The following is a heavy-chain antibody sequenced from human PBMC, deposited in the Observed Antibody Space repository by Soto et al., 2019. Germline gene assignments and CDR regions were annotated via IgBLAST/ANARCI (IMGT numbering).Heavy chain of an antibody. V-gene: IGHV1-46*02. D-gene: IGHD1-26*01. CDR2: INPSDGTT. J-gene: IGHJ3*02. CDR3: VREREVGATSGAFDI. CDR1: GYTFNLFY. Sequence: GASVKVSCKASGYTFNLFYMEWVRQAPGQGLEWMGLINPSDGTTNYAQNFQGRVTMTKDTSTSTVDMELSSLRSEDTAVYYCVREREVGATSGAFDIWGQGTMVTVSS.